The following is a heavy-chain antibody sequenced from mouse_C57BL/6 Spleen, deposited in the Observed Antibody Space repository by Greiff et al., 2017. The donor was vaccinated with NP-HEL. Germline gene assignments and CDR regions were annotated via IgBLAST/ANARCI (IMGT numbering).Heavy chain of an antibody. CDR3: ARWGLLRAGYYAMDD. V-gene: IGHV7-3*01. CDR2: IRNKANGYTT. CDR1: GFTFTDYY. Sequence: EVKLVESGGGLVQPGGSLSLSCAASGFTFTDYYMSWVRQHPGKALEWLGFIRNKANGYTTEYSASVKGRFTISRDNSQSILYLQMNALRAEDSATYYCARWGLLRAGYYAMDDGGQGTSVTVPS. J-gene: IGHJ4*01. D-gene: IGHD2-3*01.